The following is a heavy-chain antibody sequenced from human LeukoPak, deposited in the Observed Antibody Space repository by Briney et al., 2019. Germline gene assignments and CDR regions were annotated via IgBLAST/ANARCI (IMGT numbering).Heavy chain of an antibody. J-gene: IGHJ4*02. CDR3: AKDRTRYGDYRRPLDY. Sequence: PWGSLRLSCAASGFIFSSYGMHWVRQAPGKGLEWVAFIRYDGSNKYYADSVKGRFTISRDTSKNTLYLQMNSLRAEDTAVYYCAKDRTRYGDYRRPLDYWGQGTLATVSS. CDR1: GFIFSSYG. CDR2: IRYDGSNK. D-gene: IGHD4-17*01. V-gene: IGHV3-30*02.